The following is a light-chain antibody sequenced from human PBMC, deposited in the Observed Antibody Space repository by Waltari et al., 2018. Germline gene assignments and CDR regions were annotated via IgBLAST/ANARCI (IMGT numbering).Light chain of an antibody. V-gene: IGKV3-15*01. CDR1: QSVSYN. Sequence: EIVMTQSPATLSVSPGERATLSCRASQSVSYNLAWYQQKPGQAPRLLIYGASTRATCIPARFSGSGSGTEFTLTINSLQSEDFAVYYCQQYNNLWTFGQGTKVEIQ. CDR3: QQYNNLWT. CDR2: GAS. J-gene: IGKJ1*01.